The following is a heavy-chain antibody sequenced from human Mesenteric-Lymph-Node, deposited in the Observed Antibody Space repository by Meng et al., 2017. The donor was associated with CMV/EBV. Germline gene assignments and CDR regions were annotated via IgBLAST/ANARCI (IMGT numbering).Heavy chain of an antibody. V-gene: IGHV5-51*01. D-gene: IGHD3-10*01. CDR1: GYVFSSYR. CDR3: AKNYFYGFGTNYAPEN. Sequence: GYVFSSYRIAWGRQMPGKGLEWMGSIYPGDSDATYSPSFQGQVTISADKSISTAYLQWSSLKASDTATYYCAKNYFYGFGTNYAPENWGQGTLVTVSS. J-gene: IGHJ4*02. CDR2: IYPGDSDA.